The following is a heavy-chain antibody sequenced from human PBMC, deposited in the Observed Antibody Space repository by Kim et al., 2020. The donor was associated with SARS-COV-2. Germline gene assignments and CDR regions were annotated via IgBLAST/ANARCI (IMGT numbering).Heavy chain of an antibody. D-gene: IGHD1-7*01. V-gene: IGHV3-21*01. J-gene: IGHJ6*02. CDR1: GFTFSSYS. CDR3: AIIETTPYYYGMDV. Sequence: GESLKISCAASGFTFSSYSMNWVRQAPGKGLEWVSSISSSSSYIYYADSVKGRFTISRDNAKNSLYLQMNSLRAEDTAVYYCAIIETTPYYYGMDVWGQGTTVTVSS. CDR2: ISSSSSYI.